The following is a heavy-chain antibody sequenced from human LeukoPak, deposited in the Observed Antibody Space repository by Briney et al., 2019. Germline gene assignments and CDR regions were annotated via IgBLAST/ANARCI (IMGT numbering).Heavy chain of an antibody. CDR3: ARGGDIVVVPVDY. V-gene: IGHV3-48*03. D-gene: IGHD2-2*01. CDR1: GFTFSSYE. Sequence: GGSLRLSCAASGFTFSSYEMNWVRQAPGKGLEWVSYISSSGSTIYYADSVKGRFTISRDNAKNSLYPQMNSLRAEDTAVYYCARGGDIVVVPVDYWGQGTLVTVSS. CDR2: ISSSGSTI. J-gene: IGHJ4*02.